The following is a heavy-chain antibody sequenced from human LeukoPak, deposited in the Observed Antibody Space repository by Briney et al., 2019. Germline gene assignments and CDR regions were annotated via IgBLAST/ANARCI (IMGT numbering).Heavy chain of an antibody. CDR1: GGSISSYY. D-gene: IGHD1-26*01. J-gene: IGHJ4*02. Sequence: SETLSLTCSVSGGSISSYYWSWIRQPPGKGLEWIGYIYYSGSTNYNPSLKSRVTISVDTSKNQFSLRLSSVTAADTAVYYCARTLSRWDPFDYWGQGTLVTVSS. CDR2: IYYSGST. CDR3: ARTLSRWDPFDY. V-gene: IGHV4-59*01.